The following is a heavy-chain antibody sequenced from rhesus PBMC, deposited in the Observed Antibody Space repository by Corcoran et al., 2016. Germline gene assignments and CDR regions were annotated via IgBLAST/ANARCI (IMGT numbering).Heavy chain of an antibody. CDR3: ASGRYSNYFDFDY. D-gene: IGHD4-23*01. CDR1: GYSISSNY. J-gene: IGHJ4*01. V-gene: IGHV4-147*01. CDR2: IYVTSGST. Sequence: QVQLQESGPGLVKPSETLSLTCAVSGYSISSNYWSWIRQPPGKGLEWIGYIYVTSGSTYYNPSLKSRVTISTDTSKTQFSLKLSSVTAADTAVYYCASGRYSNYFDFDYWGQGVLVTVSS.